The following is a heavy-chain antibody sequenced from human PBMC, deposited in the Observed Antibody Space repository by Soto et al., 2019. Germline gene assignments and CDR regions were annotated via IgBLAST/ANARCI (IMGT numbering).Heavy chain of an antibody. CDR3: AKVIIGYDILTGYYLTEIFDY. D-gene: IGHD3-9*01. CDR1: GFTFSSYA. CDR2: ISGSGGST. V-gene: IGHV3-23*01. Sequence: GGPLRLSCAASGFTFSSYAMSWVRQAPGKGLEWVSAISGSGGSTYYADSVKGRFTISRDNSKNTLYLQMNSLRAEDTAVYYCAKVIIGYDILTGYYLTEIFDYSGQGTLVTVSS. J-gene: IGHJ4*02.